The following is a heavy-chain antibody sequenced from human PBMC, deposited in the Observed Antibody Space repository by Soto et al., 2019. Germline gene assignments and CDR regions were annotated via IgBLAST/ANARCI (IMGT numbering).Heavy chain of an antibody. Sequence: QITLKESGPALVEPTQTLTLTCTFSGFSLSTSGVGVGWIRQPPGQALEWLAFVNWNDNKRYSPSLNSRLTITEDSSKYQLVLTMTNLDSVDTGTYYCAHRRPRVISAFDSRGQGTLVTVSS. CDR1: GFSLSTSGVG. D-gene: IGHD3-10*01. J-gene: IGHJ4*02. CDR2: VNWNDNK. V-gene: IGHV2-5*01. CDR3: AHRRPRVISAFDS.